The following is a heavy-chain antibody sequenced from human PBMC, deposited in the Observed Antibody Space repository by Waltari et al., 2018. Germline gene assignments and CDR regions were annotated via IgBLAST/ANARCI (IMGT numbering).Heavy chain of an antibody. CDR3: ARATGYCSGGSCYHYYYYMDV. CDR2: IYYSGST. J-gene: IGHJ6*03. CDR1: GGSISSYY. Sequence: QVQLQESGPGLVKPSETLSLTCTVSGGSISSYYWSWLRQPPGKGLGWIGYIYYSGSTNYNPSLKSRVTISVDTSKNQFSLKLSSVTAADTAVYYCARATGYCSGGSCYHYYYYMDVWGKGTTVTVSS. V-gene: IGHV4-59*01. D-gene: IGHD2-15*01.